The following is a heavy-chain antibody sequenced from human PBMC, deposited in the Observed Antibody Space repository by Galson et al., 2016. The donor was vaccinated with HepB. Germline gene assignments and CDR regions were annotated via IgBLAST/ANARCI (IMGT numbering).Heavy chain of an antibody. V-gene: IGHV3-23*01. Sequence: SLRLSCAASGFIFSTYAMSWVRQAPGKGLEWVSAISGSGDSTYYADSVKGRFTISRDNSKNTLYRQMNSLRGEDTAVYYWAKGREDLTDYYYYGMDVRGHGTTVTVSS. CDR1: GFIFSTYA. CDR2: ISGSGDST. J-gene: IGHJ6*02. D-gene: IGHD4/OR15-4a*01. CDR3: AKGREDLTDYYYYGMDV.